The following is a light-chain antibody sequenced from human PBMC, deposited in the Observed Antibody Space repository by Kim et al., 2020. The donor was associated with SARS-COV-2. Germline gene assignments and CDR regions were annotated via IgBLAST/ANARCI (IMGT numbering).Light chain of an antibody. Sequence: PGANVTPTCVSTTAAVTTGHYPYWFLQKPGQAPRTLIYETNIKHSRTPARFSGSLLGGKSALTLSGAHPEDEAEYYCFLSYSGARVFGGGTQLTVL. CDR3: FLSYSGARV. CDR1: TAAVTTGHY. V-gene: IGLV7-46*01. J-gene: IGLJ3*02. CDR2: ETN.